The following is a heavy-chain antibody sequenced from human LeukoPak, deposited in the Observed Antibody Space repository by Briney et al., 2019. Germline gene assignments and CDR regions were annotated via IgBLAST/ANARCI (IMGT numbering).Heavy chain of an antibody. Sequence: SETLSLTCTVSGGSISSYFWSWIRQPPGKGLEWIGYISYSGSTNYSPSLKSRVTISVDTSKNQFSLKLSSVTAADTAVYYCARGAVRYDILTGYPYYYYYYMDVWGKGTTVTVSS. J-gene: IGHJ6*03. CDR2: ISYSGST. CDR3: ARGAVRYDILTGYPYYYYYYMDV. CDR1: GGSISSYF. D-gene: IGHD3-9*01. V-gene: IGHV4-59*12.